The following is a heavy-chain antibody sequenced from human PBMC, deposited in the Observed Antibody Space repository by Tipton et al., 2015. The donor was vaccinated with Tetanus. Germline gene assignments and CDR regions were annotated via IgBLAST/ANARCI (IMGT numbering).Heavy chain of an antibody. Sequence: SLRLSCAASGFASTWMSWIRQAPGKGLEWVAHISPDENDKYYVDSMKGRFTISRDNAQTSLFLQMNSLRVDDTAVYYCVRWVFPPTWGRGILVTVSS. CDR2: ISPDENDK. CDR1: GFASTW. V-gene: IGHV3-7*01. J-gene: IGHJ4*02. CDR3: VRWVFPPT. D-gene: IGHD1-26*01.